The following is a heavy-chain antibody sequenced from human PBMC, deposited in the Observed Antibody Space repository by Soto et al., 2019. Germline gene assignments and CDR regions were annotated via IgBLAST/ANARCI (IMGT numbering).Heavy chain of an antibody. J-gene: IGHJ4*02. CDR1: GFTFSSYA. D-gene: IGHD6-19*01. CDR3: ARDGEQWLVSYYFEY. V-gene: IGHV3-30-3*01. Sequence: PGWALRLSCAASGFTFSSYAMHWVLNTPGKGLEWVAVISYDGSNKYYADSVKGRFTISRDNSKNTLYLQMNSLRAEDTAVYYCARDGEQWLVSYYFEYWGQGTLVTVSS. CDR2: ISYDGSNK.